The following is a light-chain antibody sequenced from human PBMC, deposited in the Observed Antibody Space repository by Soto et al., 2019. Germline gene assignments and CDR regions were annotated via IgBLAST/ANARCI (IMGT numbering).Light chain of an antibody. V-gene: IGKV1-9*01. CDR2: AAS. Sequence: IQLTQSPSSLSASVGDRVTITCRASQDIAIYLAWYQQKPGEAPKLLIYAASTLYGGVPSRFSGSGSGTDFALTITSLQAEDFATYYCQKYNSVPRTFGPGTKVDFK. CDR1: QDIAIY. CDR3: QKYNSVPRT. J-gene: IGKJ3*01.